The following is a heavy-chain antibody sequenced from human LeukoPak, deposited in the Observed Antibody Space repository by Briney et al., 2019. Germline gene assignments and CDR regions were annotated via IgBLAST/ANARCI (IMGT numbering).Heavy chain of an antibody. J-gene: IGHJ4*02. D-gene: IGHD6-13*01. Sequence: GGSLRLSCAASGFTFDDYAMHWVRQAPGKGLEWVSLISWDGGSTYYADSVKGRFTISRDNSKNSLYLQMNSLRAEDTALYYCAKDIAAAGTAPDRGFDYWGQGTLVTVSS. V-gene: IGHV3-43D*03. CDR3: AKDIAAAGTAPDRGFDY. CDR2: ISWDGGST. CDR1: GFTFDDYA.